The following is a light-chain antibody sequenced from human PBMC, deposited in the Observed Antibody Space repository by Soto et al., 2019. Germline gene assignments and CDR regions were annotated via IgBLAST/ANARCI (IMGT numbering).Light chain of an antibody. V-gene: IGKV3-20*01. CDR1: QSVANNY. CDR2: GAS. J-gene: IGKJ1*01. Sequence: EIVLTQSPGTLSLSPGERVTLSCRASQSVANNYLAWYQQKPGQAPSRLIYGASSRATGISDRFSGSGSGTDFTLTISRLEPEDFAVYYCQQYGSSPRTFGQGTKVDIK. CDR3: QQYGSSPRT.